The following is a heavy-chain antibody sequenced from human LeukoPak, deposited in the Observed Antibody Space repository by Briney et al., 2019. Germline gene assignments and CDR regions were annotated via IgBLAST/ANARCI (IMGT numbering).Heavy chain of an antibody. CDR1: GYSISSGYY. J-gene: IGHJ3*02. Sequence: SETLSLTCAVSGYSISSGYYWGWIRQPPGKGLEWIGEINHSGSTNYNPSLKSRVTISVDTSKNQFSLKLSSVTAADTAVYYCARQYCSSTSCRGGAFDIWGQGTMVTVSS. CDR3: ARQYCSSTSCRGGAFDI. V-gene: IGHV4-38-2*01. CDR2: INHSGST. D-gene: IGHD2-2*01.